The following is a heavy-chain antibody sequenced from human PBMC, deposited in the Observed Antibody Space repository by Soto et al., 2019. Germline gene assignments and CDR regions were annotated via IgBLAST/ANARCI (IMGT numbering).Heavy chain of an antibody. CDR3: ARPSLWFGELRNYYYYGMDV. CDR1: GGTFSSYA. J-gene: IGHJ6*02. V-gene: IGHV1-69*13. CDR2: IIPIFGTA. Sequence: SVKVSCKASGGTFSSYAISWVRQAPGQGLEWMGGIIPIFGTANYAQKFQGRVTITADESTSTAYMELSSLRSEDTAVYYCARPSLWFGELRNYYYYGMDVWGQGTTVTVSS. D-gene: IGHD3-10*01.